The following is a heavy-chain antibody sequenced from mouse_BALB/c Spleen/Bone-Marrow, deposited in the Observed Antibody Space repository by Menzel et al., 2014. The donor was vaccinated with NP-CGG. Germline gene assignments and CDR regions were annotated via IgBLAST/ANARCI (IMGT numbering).Heavy chain of an antibody. CDR3: ARVYYYRYWYFDV. Sequence: EVKLQESGPGLVKPSQSLSLTCTVTGYSITSDYACNWIRQFPGNKLEWMGYISYSGGTNYNPSLKSRISITRDTSKNLFFLHLNSVTTEDTATYYCARVYYYRYWYFDVWGAGTTVTVSS. J-gene: IGHJ1*01. CDR1: GYSITSDYA. D-gene: IGHD2-14*01. V-gene: IGHV3-2*02. CDR2: ISYSGGT.